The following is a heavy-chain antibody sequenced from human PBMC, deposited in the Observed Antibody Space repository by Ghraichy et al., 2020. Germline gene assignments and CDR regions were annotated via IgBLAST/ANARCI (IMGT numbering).Heavy chain of an antibody. CDR3: AKDIAPQLTGDGAFDI. J-gene: IGHJ3*02. V-gene: IGHV3-9*01. Sequence: SLNLSCAASGFTFDDYAMHWVRQAPGKGLEWVSGISWNSGSIGYADSVKGRFTISRDNAKNSLYLQMNSLRAEDTALYYCAKDIAPQLTGDGAFDIWGQGTMVTVSS. CDR1: GFTFDDYA. D-gene: IGHD7-27*01. CDR2: ISWNSGSI.